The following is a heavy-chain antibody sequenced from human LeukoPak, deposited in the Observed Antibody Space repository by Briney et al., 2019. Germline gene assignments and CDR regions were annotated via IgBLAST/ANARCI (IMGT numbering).Heavy chain of an antibody. CDR2: ISGSGGST. J-gene: IGHJ6*03. Sequence: PGGSLRLSCAASGFTFSSYAMSWVRQAPGKGLEWVSGISGSGGSTYYADSVKGRFTISRDNSKNTLYLQMNSLRAEDTAVYYCAKDPGSYYYYYYMDVWGKETTVTVSS. CDR3: AKDPGSYYYYYYMDV. CDR1: GFTFSSYA. V-gene: IGHV3-23*01.